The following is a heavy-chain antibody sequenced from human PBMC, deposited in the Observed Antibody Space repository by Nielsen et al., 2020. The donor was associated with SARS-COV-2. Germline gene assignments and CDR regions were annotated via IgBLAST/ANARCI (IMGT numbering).Heavy chain of an antibody. Sequence: GGSLRLSCAASGFTFSSYAMNWVRQAPGKGLEWVSSMYSGGTTDYADSVKGRFTISRDISKNTVFLHMSSLRAEDTAVYLCARSTAMIDFDHWGQGTLVTVSS. CDR1: GFTFSSYA. CDR2: MYSGGTT. D-gene: IGHD3-22*01. J-gene: IGHJ4*02. CDR3: ARSTAMIDFDH. V-gene: IGHV3-53*01.